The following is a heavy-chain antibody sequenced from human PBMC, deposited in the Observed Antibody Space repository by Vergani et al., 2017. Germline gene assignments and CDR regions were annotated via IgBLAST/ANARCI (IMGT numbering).Heavy chain of an antibody. J-gene: IGHJ4*02. V-gene: IGHV4-39*07. Sequence: QLQLQESGPGLVKPSETLSLTCTVSGGSISSSSYYWGWIRQPPGKGLEWIGNIYYSGSTYYNPSLKRRVTISVDTSKNQFSLKLSSVTAADTAVYYCARERPMITFGGSPPNDYWGQGTLVTVSS. CDR3: ARERPMITFGGSPPNDY. D-gene: IGHD3-16*01. CDR2: IYYSGST. CDR1: GGSISSSSYY.